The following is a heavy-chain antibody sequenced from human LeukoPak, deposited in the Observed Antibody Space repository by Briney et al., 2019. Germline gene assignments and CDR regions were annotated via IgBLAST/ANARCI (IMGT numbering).Heavy chain of an antibody. CDR3: ARDIPPRGYSYGGDAFDI. J-gene: IGHJ3*02. CDR1: GFTFSSYA. Sequence: PGGSLRLSCAASGFTFSSYAMHWVRQAPGKGLEWVAVISYDGSNKYYADSVKGRFTVSRDNSKNTLYLQMNSLRAEDTAVYYCARDIPPRGYSYGGDAFDIWGQGTMVTVSS. V-gene: IGHV3-30*04. CDR2: ISYDGSNK. D-gene: IGHD5-18*01.